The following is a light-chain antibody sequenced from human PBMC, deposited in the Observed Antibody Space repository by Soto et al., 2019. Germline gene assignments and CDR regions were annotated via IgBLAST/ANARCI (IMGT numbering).Light chain of an antibody. CDR2: GAS. J-gene: IGKJ4*01. V-gene: IGKV3-15*01. Sequence: EIVMTQSPATLSVSPGEGATLSCRASQSVSSNLAWYQQKPGQAPRLLIYGASTRATGIPARFSGTGFGTEFTLTISSLQSGDSAVYYCQQRSNWPPLTFGGGTKVEIK. CDR3: QQRSNWPPLT. CDR1: QSVSSN.